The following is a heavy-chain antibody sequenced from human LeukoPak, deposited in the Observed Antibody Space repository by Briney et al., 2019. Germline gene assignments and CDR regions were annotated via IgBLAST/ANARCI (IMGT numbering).Heavy chain of an antibody. D-gene: IGHD4-17*01. CDR2: ISISGNIK. V-gene: IGHV3-48*03. CDR1: GFNISSYE. J-gene: IGHJ4*02. CDR3: ARAWAVSFDN. Sequence: PGGSLRLSCAASGFNISSYEMIWVRQAPGKGREWVSYISISGNIKKYADSVRGRSTISRDNAKNSLYLQMNSLRAEDTAVYYCARAWAVSFDNWGQGTLVTVSS.